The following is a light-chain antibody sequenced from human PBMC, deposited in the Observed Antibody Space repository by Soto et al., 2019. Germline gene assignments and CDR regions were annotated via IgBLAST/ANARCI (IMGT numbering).Light chain of an antibody. Sequence: DIQMTQSPSTLSASVGDRVTITCRASQSISSWLAWYQQKPGKAPKLLSYKASSLESGVPPRFSGSGSGTEFTLTISSLQPDDFASYYCQQYNSYWTFGQGTKVEIK. CDR3: QQYNSYWT. CDR1: QSISSW. V-gene: IGKV1-5*03. CDR2: KAS. J-gene: IGKJ1*01.